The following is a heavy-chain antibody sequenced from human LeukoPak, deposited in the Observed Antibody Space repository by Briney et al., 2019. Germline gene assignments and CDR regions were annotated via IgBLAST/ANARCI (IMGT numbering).Heavy chain of an antibody. Sequence: SETLSLTCNVSGYSISSGYYWGWIRQPPGKGLEWIGSIYHSGSTYYNPSLKSRVTISVDTSKNQFSLKLSSVTAADTAVYYCARGSKMYYPFRYWGQGTLVTVSS. CDR3: ARGSKMYYPFRY. CDR1: GYSISSGYY. CDR2: IYHSGST. D-gene: IGHD2-8*01. J-gene: IGHJ4*02. V-gene: IGHV4-38-2*02.